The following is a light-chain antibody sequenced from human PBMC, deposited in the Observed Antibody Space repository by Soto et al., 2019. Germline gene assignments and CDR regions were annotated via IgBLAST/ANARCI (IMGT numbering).Light chain of an antibody. J-gene: IGKJ5*01. CDR3: QQYDNWPPMT. CDR2: DAS. CDR1: QSVRNN. Sequence: EIVMTQSPATLSVSPGERVTLSCRASQSVRNNLAWYQQKPGLAPRLLIYDASWRVTEVPARFSGSGSGTDFTLTISSLQSEDCAVYYCQQYDNWPPMTFGQGTRLEIK. V-gene: IGKV3-15*01.